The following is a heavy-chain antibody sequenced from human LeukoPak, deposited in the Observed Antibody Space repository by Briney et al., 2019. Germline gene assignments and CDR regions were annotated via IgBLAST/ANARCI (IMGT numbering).Heavy chain of an antibody. CDR2: INTDGSTT. D-gene: IGHD3-3*01. Sequence: GGSLRLSCAASGFTFSTYWMHWVRQSPGKGLVWVSRINTDGSTTSYADSVKGRFTISRDNAKNTLYLQMNSLRAEDTAVYYCAKLPSNFWSGYREFDYWGQGTLVTVSS. V-gene: IGHV3-74*01. CDR1: GFTFSTYW. CDR3: AKLPSNFWSGYREFDY. J-gene: IGHJ4*02.